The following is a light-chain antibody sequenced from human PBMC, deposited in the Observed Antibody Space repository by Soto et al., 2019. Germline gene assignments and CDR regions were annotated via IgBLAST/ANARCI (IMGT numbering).Light chain of an antibody. CDR3: QSFDSSLRDYV. CDR1: NSNIGSNT. Sequence: QSVLTQPPSASGTPGQRVTISCSGSNSNIGSNTVNWYQQLPGTAPKLLIYGNNNRPSGVPDRFSGSKSGTSASLAITGLQAEDEADYYCQSFDSSLRDYVFGTGTKLTVL. J-gene: IGLJ1*01. CDR2: GNN. V-gene: IGLV1-44*01.